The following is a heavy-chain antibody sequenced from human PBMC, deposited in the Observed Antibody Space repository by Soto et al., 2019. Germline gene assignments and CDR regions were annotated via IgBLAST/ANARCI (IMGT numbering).Heavy chain of an antibody. CDR3: AQHPGRYFDWSPLDY. D-gene: IGHD3-9*01. Sequence: EVQLLESGGGLVQPGGSLRLSCAASGFTFSSYAMSWVRQATGKGLEWVSAISGSGGSTYYADSVKGRFTISRDNSKNTLYLQMNSLRAEDTAVYYCAQHPGRYFDWSPLDYGGQGTLVTVSS. J-gene: IGHJ4*02. V-gene: IGHV3-23*01. CDR2: ISGSGGST. CDR1: GFTFSSYA.